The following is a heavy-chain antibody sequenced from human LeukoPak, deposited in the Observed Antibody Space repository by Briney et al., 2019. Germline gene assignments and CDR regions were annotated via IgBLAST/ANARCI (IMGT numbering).Heavy chain of an antibody. J-gene: IGHJ4*02. CDR2: ISGSGGST. Sequence: GGSLRLSCAASGFTFGNYAMSWVRQAPGKGLEWVSAISGSGGSTYSADSVKGRFTISRDNSKNTLYLQMNSLRAEDTAVYYCAKDSSAYSTYIDYLGPGNPGHRLL. CDR3: AKDSSAYSTYIDY. D-gene: IGHD3-22*01. CDR1: GFTFGNYA. V-gene: IGHV3-23*01.